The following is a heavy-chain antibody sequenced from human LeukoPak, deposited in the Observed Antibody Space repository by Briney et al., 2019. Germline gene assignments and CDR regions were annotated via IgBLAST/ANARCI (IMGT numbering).Heavy chain of an antibody. Sequence: GGSLRLSCAASGFTVSSNYMSWVRQAPGKGLERVSVIYSGGSTYYADSVKGRFTISRDNSKNTLYLQMNSLRAEDTAVYYCARFIGYCSSTSCYNHGMDVWGQGTTVTVSS. J-gene: IGHJ6*02. CDR2: IYSGGST. D-gene: IGHD2-2*02. CDR1: GFTVSSNY. V-gene: IGHV3-53*01. CDR3: ARFIGYCSSTSCYNHGMDV.